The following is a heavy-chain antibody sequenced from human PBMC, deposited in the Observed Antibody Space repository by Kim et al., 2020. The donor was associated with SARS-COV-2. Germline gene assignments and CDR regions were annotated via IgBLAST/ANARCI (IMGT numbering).Heavy chain of an antibody. D-gene: IGHD2-2*01. Sequence: GGSLRLSCAASGFTFSSYDMHWVRQATGKGLEWVSAIGTAGDKYYPGSVKGRFTISRENAKNSLYLQMNSLRAGDTAVYYCARGYCSSTSCYEYYYYGMDVWGQVSTVTVSS. CDR1: GFTFSSYD. V-gene: IGHV3-13*01. CDR3: ARGYCSSTSCYEYYYYGMDV. CDR2: IGTAGDK. J-gene: IGHJ6*02.